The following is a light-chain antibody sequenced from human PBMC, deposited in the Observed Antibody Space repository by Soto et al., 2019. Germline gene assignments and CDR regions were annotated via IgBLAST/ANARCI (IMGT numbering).Light chain of an antibody. V-gene: IGLV2-8*01. CDR3: SSYVGSNTLV. J-gene: IGLJ2*01. CDR1: SSDVGAYSY. CDR2: EVS. Sequence: QSALTQPPSASGSPGQSVTISCTGTSSDVGAYSYVSWYQQHPGKAPKLMIYEVSKRPSGVSDRFSGSKSGNTASLTVSGLQAEDEGDYYCSSYVGSNTLVFGGGTKLTVL.